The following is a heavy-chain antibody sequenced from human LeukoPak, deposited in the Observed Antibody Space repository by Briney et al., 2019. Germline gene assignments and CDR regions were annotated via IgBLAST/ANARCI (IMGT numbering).Heavy chain of an antibody. CDR2: IIPMYGTT. V-gene: IGHV1-69*13. CDR3: ATLAYSGFGPRSDSDY. D-gene: IGHD5-12*01. Sequence: SVKVSCKASGDTLSSDAVNWVRQAPGQGLEWMGGIIPMYGTTIFAQNFQGRLTISWDDSTSTGYMDLTTLKSEDTAVYYCATLAYSGFGPRSDSDYWGQGTLVTVSS. CDR1: GDTLSSDA. J-gene: IGHJ4*02.